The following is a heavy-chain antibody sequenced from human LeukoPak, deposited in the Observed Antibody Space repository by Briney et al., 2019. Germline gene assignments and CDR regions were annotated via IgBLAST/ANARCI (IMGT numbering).Heavy chain of an antibody. V-gene: IGHV3-33*01. J-gene: IGHJ4*02. CDR2: IWYDGGNK. CDR3: ARDLSESALDH. CDR1: GFTFRSYG. Sequence: GGSLRLSCAASGFTFRSYGMHWVRQAPGKGLEWVAVIWYDGGNKYYAGSVKGRFTISRDNSKNTLYLQMNSLRAEDTVVYYCARDLSESALDHWGQGTLVTVSS.